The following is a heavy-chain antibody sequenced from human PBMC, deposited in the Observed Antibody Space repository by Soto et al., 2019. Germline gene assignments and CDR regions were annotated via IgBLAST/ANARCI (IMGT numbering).Heavy chain of an antibody. Sequence: QVQLVQSGAEVKKPGSSVKVSCKASGRTFSSYAISWVRQAPGQGLEWMGGIIPIFGTANYAQKFQGRVTITADESTSTAYRELSSLRSEDTAVYYCARDLPLYGDYQGHWGQGTLVTVSS. D-gene: IGHD4-17*01. CDR2: IIPIFGTA. J-gene: IGHJ4*02. CDR1: GRTFSSYA. V-gene: IGHV1-69*12. CDR3: ARDLPLYGDYQGH.